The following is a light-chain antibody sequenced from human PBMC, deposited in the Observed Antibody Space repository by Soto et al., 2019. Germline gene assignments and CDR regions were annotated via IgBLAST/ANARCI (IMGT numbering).Light chain of an antibody. CDR1: QSVSSTY. CDR2: GAS. Sequence: EIVLTQSPGTLSLSPGERATLSCRASQSVSSTYLAWYRRKPGQAPRLLIYGASSRATGIPARFSGSGSGTDFTLTISRLEPEDFAVYYCQQYGSSTWTFGQGTKVE. V-gene: IGKV3-20*01. J-gene: IGKJ1*01. CDR3: QQYGSSTWT.